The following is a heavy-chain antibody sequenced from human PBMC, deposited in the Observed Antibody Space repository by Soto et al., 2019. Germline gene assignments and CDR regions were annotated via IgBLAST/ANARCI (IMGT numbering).Heavy chain of an antibody. CDR3: ATQRSTTSDH. J-gene: IGHJ4*02. CDR1: GFTFSTYG. D-gene: IGHD2-2*01. V-gene: IGHV3-33*01. Sequence: QVQLVESGGGVVQPGRSLRLSCAASGFTFSTYGMHWVRQAPGKGLEWVAVIWYDGTKQYYADSVKGRFTISRDNSKDTMYLQMKSLRAEDTAVYYCATQRSTTSDHWGQGTLVTVSS. CDR2: IWYDGTKQ.